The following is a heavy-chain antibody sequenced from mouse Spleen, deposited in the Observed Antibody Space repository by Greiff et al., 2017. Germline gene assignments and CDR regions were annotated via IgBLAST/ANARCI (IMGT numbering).Heavy chain of an antibody. Sequence: QVQLKESGAELVMPGASVKLSCKASGYTFTSYWMHWVKQRPGQGLEWIGEIDPSDSYTNYNQKFKGKATLTVDKSSSTAYMQLSSLTSEDSAVYYCAKLGQGFAYWGQGTLVTVSA. J-gene: IGHJ3*01. D-gene: IGHD4-1*01. CDR2: IDPSDSYT. CDR1: GYTFTSYW. CDR3: AKLGQGFAY. V-gene: IGHV1-69*01.